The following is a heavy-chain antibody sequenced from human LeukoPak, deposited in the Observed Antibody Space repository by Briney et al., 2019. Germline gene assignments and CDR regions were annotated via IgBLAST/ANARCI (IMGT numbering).Heavy chain of an antibody. Sequence: PGGSLRLSCAASGFTFSRDCTDWVRHAPGKGLGWVSRINSDGSSTSYADSVKGRFTISRDNAKNTLYLQMNSLRAEDTAVYYCARVQTGGFDYWGQGTLVTVSS. D-gene: IGHD7-27*01. CDR1: GFTFSRDC. CDR2: INSDGSST. J-gene: IGHJ4*02. V-gene: IGHV3-74*01. CDR3: ARVQTGGFDY.